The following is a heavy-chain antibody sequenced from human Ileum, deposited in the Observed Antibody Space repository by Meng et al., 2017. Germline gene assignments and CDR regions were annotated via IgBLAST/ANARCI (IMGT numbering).Heavy chain of an antibody. Sequence: QVHLQESGPGLVRPSETLSLPCSVSGDSVISGSYYWNWIRQSAGKGLEWIGYINYSGTAYYNASLGSRVSMSIDTSKNQFSLKLTSVTAADTAVYYCTRDQTSNGWGSFDSWGQGTLVTVSS. CDR3: TRDQTSNGWGSFDS. J-gene: IGHJ4*02. CDR1: GDSVISGSYY. D-gene: IGHD7-27*01. CDR2: INYSGTA. V-gene: IGHV4-61*01.